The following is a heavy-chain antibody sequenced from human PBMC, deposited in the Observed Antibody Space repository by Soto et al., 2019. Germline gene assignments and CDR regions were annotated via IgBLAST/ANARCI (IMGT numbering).Heavy chain of an antibody. Sequence: GGSLRLSCAASGFTLGDHYMDWVRQAPGKGLEWLGRTRNKANNYITEYATSVKGRFTISRDDSKNSVYLQLNSLKSEDTAVYYCGRWTSGSPDCWGQGTLVTVSS. CDR3: GRWTSGSPDC. J-gene: IGHJ4*02. CDR1: GFTLGDHY. D-gene: IGHD1-26*01. CDR2: TRNKANNYIT. V-gene: IGHV3-72*01.